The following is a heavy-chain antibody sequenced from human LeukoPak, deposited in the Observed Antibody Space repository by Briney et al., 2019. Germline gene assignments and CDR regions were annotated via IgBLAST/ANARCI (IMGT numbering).Heavy chain of an antibody. CDR3: ARDRSGLRYFDWLRTNDAFDI. Sequence: ASVKVSCKAAGYTFTSYYMHWVRQAPGQGIGWMGIINPSGGSTSYAQKFQGRVTMTRDTSTSTVYMELSSLRSEDTDVYYCARDRSGLRYFDWLRTNDAFDIWGQGTMVTVSS. CDR2: INPSGGST. D-gene: IGHD3-9*01. CDR1: GYTFTSYY. J-gene: IGHJ3*02. V-gene: IGHV1-46*01.